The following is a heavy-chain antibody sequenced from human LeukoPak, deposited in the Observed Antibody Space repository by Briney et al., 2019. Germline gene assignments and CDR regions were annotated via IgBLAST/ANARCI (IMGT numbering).Heavy chain of an antibody. CDR3: ARYYGVDIDY. Sequence: GGSLRPSCAASGFTFSSYEMNWVRQAPGKGLEWVSYISSSGSTIYYADSVKGRFTISRDNAKNSLYLQMNSLRAEDTAVYYCARYYGVDIDYWGQGTLVTVSS. CDR1: GFTFSSYE. D-gene: IGHD3-10*01. J-gene: IGHJ4*02. CDR2: ISSSGSTI. V-gene: IGHV3-48*03.